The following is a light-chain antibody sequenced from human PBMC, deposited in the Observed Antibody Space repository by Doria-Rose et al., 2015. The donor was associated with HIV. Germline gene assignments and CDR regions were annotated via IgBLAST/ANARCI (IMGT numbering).Light chain of an antibody. Sequence: TQSPGTLSLSPGERATLSCSASQSFSSTYLAWYQQRPGQAPSLLIYDGTTRATGISDRFSASGSGKNFTLTINRLEPEDFALYYCHQYGTSWTFGQGTKVEI. V-gene: IGKV3-20*01. CDR2: DGT. J-gene: IGKJ1*01. CDR3: HQYGTSWT. CDR1: QSFSSTY.